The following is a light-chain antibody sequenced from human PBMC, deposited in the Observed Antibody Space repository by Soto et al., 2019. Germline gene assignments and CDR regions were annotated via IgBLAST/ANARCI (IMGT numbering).Light chain of an antibody. Sequence: QSALTQPASVSGSPGQSITISCTGTSSDFGGYNYVSWYQQYPGKVPKLLIYHVSNRPSGVSNRFSGSKSGNTASLTISGLEAEDEADYFCTSCTSDNLYVFGTGTQLTVL. CDR1: SSDFGGYNY. CDR3: TSCTSDNLYV. CDR2: HVS. J-gene: IGLJ1*01. V-gene: IGLV2-14*03.